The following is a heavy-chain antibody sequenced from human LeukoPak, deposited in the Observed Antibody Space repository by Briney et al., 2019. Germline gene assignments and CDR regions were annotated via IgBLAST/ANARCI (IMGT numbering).Heavy chain of an antibody. Sequence: GGSLRLSCAASGFTFSTYTMNWVRQAPGKGLEWVAYIDITSNTIYYADSVKGRFTISRDNAKNSVYLQMNSLRAEDTAVYYCARDGPYCSSTSCFYGMDVWGQGTTVTVSS. V-gene: IGHV3-48*01. CDR3: ARDGPYCSSTSCFYGMDV. CDR2: IDITSNTI. CDR1: GFTFSTYT. D-gene: IGHD2-2*01. J-gene: IGHJ6*02.